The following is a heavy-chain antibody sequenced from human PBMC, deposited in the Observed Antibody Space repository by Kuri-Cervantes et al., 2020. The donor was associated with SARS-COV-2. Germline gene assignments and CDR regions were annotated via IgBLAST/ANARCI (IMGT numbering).Heavy chain of an antibody. D-gene: IGHD5-24*01. Sequence: GGSLRLSCAASGFTFSSYRMSWVRQAPGKGLEWVANIKQDGSEKYYVDSVKGRFTISRDNAKNSLYLQMNSLRAEDTAVYYCAREEWLHIHDAFDIWGQGTMVTVSS. J-gene: IGHJ3*02. CDR1: GFTFSSYR. V-gene: IGHV3-7*04. CDR3: AREEWLHIHDAFDI. CDR2: IKQDGSEK.